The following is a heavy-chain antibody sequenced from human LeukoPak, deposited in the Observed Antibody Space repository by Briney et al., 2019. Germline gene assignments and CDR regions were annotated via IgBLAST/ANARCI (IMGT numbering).Heavy chain of an antibody. J-gene: IGHJ5*02. CDR2: IRYDGSNK. CDR1: GFTFSSYG. CDR3: AKDRAAAPDP. V-gene: IGHV3-30*02. Sequence: PGGSLRLSCAASGFTFSSYGMHWVRQAPGKGLEWVAFIRYDGSNKYYADSAKGRFTISRDNSKNTLYLQMNSLRAEDTAVYYCAKDRAAAPDPGGQGTLVTVSS. D-gene: IGHD6-13*01.